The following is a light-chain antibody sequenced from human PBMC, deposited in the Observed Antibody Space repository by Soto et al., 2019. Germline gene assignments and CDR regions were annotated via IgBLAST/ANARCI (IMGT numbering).Light chain of an antibody. Sequence: AIQMTQSPSSLSASVGDRVTITCRASQGIRNDLGWYQQKPGKAPKLLIYAASSLPSGVPSRCSGRGSCTDFTLTISSLQPEDFETDDCLQDYNYPRTFGPGTKVDIK. CDR1: QGIRND. CDR2: AAS. J-gene: IGKJ1*01. V-gene: IGKV1-6*01. CDR3: LQDYNYPRT.